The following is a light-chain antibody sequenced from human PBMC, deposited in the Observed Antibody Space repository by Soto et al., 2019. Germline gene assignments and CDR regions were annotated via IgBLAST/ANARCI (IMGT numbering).Light chain of an antibody. Sequence: DIVMTQSPLSLPVTPGEPASISCRSSQSLLHNNGYNYLDWYVQKPGQSPQVLIYLGSKRASRVADRFSGSGSGTVFTLKISSVEAEDVGVYYCMQALQTPPCTFRQGTKVEIK. CDR2: LGS. J-gene: IGKJ1*01. CDR3: MQALQTPPCT. CDR1: QSLLHNNGYNY. V-gene: IGKV2-28*01.